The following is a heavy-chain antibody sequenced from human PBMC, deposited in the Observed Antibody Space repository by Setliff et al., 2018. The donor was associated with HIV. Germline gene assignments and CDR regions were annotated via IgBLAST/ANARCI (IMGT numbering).Heavy chain of an antibody. D-gene: IGHD6-19*01. V-gene: IGHV4-61*09. CDR1: GGSISSCTYF. J-gene: IGHJ4*02. CDR3: ARALSPIITVAGTIGY. CDR2: IHTSGNA. Sequence: SETLSLTCTVSGGSISSCTYFWSWIRQPAGKGLEWIGHIHTSGNANYNPSLNSRVTISVDTSKNHFSLKLSSVTAADTAVYYCARALSPIITVAGTIGYWGQGSLVTVSS.